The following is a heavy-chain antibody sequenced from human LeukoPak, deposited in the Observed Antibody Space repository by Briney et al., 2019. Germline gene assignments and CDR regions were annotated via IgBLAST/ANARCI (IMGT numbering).Heavy chain of an antibody. V-gene: IGHV3-53*01. J-gene: IGHJ4*02. CDR2: IYSGGRT. D-gene: IGHD2-2*01. CDR1: GFTLSSNY. Sequence: PGGSLRLSCAASGFTLSSNYMSWVRQAPGKGLGWVSVIYSGGRTYSADSVKGRFTISRENSKNTLYLQMSSLRAEDTVVYYCAETNQLSIDYWGQGTLVTVSS. CDR3: AETNQLSIDY.